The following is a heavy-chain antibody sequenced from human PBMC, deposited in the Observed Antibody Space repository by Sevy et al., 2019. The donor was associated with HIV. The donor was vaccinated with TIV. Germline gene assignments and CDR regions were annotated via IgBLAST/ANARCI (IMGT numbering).Heavy chain of an antibody. CDR1: GFTFRKYG. CDR3: ARDDGNYYFHY. CDR2: IKQDAGQK. J-gene: IGHJ4*02. Sequence: GGSLRLSCAASGFTFRKYGMGWVGKAPGKGLEWGANIKQDAGQKYYVDSVKGRFTISRDNAKNSLYLQMNSLRAEDTAVYFCARDDGNYYFHYWGQGTLVTVSS. D-gene: IGHD1-7*01. V-gene: IGHV3-7*01.